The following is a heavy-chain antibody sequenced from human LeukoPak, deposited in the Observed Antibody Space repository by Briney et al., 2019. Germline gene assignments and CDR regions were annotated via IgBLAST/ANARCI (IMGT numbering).Heavy chain of an antibody. J-gene: IGHJ6*03. CDR3: ASFSRYQLPYYMDV. CDR2: INPNSGGT. Sequence: ASVKVSCKASGYTFTGYYMHWVRQAPGQGLGWMGWINPNSGGTNYAQKFQGRVTMTRDTSISTAHMELSRLRSDDTAVYYCASFSRYQLPYYMDVWGKGTTVTVSS. D-gene: IGHD2-2*01. CDR1: GYTFTGYY. V-gene: IGHV1-2*02.